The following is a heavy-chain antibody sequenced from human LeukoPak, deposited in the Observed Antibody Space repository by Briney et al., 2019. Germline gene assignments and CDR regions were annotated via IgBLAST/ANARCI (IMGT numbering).Heavy chain of an antibody. CDR2: IYYSGST. Sequence: SETLSLTCTVSGGSISSHYWSWIRQPPGKGLEWIGYIYYSGSTNYNPSLKSRVNIPVDTSKNQFSLKLSSVTAADTALYYCAREGDNGWFAPWGQGTLVTVSS. CDR1: GGSISSHY. V-gene: IGHV4-59*11. CDR3: AREGDNGWFAP. J-gene: IGHJ5*02. D-gene: IGHD2-8*01.